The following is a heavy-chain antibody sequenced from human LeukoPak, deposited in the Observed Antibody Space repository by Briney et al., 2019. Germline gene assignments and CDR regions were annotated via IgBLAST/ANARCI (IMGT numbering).Heavy chain of an antibody. CDR1: GYSISSGYY. D-gene: IGHD3-22*01. CDR2: IYTSGST. Sequence: SENLSLTCTVSGYSISSGYYWSWIRQPAGKGLEWIGRIYTSGSTNYNPSLKSRVTISVDTSKNQFSLKLSSVTAADTAVYYCARVVEDYYDSSGYYQQTFYFDYWGQGTLVTVSS. V-gene: IGHV4-61*02. J-gene: IGHJ4*02. CDR3: ARVVEDYYDSSGYYQQTFYFDY.